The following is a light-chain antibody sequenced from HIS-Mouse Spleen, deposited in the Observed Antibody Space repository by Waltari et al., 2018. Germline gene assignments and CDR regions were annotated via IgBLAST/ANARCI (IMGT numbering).Light chain of an antibody. CDR3: QQYNSYIFT. Sequence: DIQMTQSPSTLSASVGDRVTITCLASQSISSWLAWYQQKPGKAPKLLIYKASSLESGVPSRFSGSGSGTEFTLTISSLQPDDFATYYCQQYNSYIFTFGPGTKVDIK. CDR1: QSISSW. J-gene: IGKJ3*01. CDR2: KAS. V-gene: IGKV1-5*03.